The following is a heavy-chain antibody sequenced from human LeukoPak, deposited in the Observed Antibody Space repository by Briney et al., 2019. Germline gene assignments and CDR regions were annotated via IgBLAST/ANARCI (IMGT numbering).Heavy chain of an antibody. CDR3: ARAASRSRKKWFDP. CDR1: GYTFTGYY. Sequence: ASVKVSCKASGYTFTGYYMHWVRQPPGQGLEWMGWINPNSGGTNYAQKFQGRVTMTRDTSISTAYMELSRLRSDDTAVYYCARAASRSRKKWFDPWGQGTLVTVSS. J-gene: IGHJ5*02. D-gene: IGHD6-13*01. V-gene: IGHV1-2*02. CDR2: INPNSGGT.